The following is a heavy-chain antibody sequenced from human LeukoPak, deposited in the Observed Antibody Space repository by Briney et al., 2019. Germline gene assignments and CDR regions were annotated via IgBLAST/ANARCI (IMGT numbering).Heavy chain of an antibody. Sequence: SETLSLTCTVSGGSISSYYWSWIRQPPGKGREWIGYIYYSGSTNYNPSLKSRVTISVDTSKNQFSLKLSSVTAADTAVYYCARRDYYYGMDVWGQGTTVTVSS. J-gene: IGHJ6*02. V-gene: IGHV4-59*08. CDR3: ARRDYYYGMDV. CDR1: GGSISSYY. CDR2: IYYSGST.